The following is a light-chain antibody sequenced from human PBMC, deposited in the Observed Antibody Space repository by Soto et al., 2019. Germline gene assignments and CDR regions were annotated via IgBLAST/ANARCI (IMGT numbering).Light chain of an antibody. V-gene: IGLV1-44*01. CDR1: SSNIGSNT. CDR2: SNN. J-gene: IGLJ2*01. Sequence: QSVLTQPPSASETPGQWVTISCSGSSSNIGSNTVNWYHQLPGTAPRLLIFSNNQRPSGVPARFSGSKSGTSASLAISGLQSEDEGDYYCAASDGGLKAVLFGGGTKLTVL. CDR3: AASDGGLKAVL.